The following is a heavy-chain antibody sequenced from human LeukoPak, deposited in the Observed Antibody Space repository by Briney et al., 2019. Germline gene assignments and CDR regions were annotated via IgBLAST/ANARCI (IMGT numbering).Heavy chain of an antibody. CDR1: GFTFSDYY. CDR2: ISSSTGSAI. V-gene: IGHV3-11*01. CDR3: ARVSHSRVDY. J-gene: IGHJ4*02. Sequence: GGSLRLSCAASGFTFSDYYMTWIRQAPGKGLEWVSYISSSTGSAIYYTDSVKGRFTISRDNAKNSLFLQMNSLRAEDTAVYFRARVSHSRVDYWGQGTLVTVSS. D-gene: IGHD3-22*01.